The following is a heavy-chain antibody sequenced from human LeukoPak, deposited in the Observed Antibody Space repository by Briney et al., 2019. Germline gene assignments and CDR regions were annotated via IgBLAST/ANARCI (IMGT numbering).Heavy chain of an antibody. D-gene: IGHD1-1*01. CDR1: GFTVSSNY. CDR2: IYSGGST. J-gene: IGHJ3*02. Sequence: GGSLRLSCAASGFTVSSNYMSWVRQAPGKGLEWVSVIYSGGSTYYADSVKGRFTISRDNSKNTLYLQMNSLRAEDTAVYYCARDPQLEPYAFDIWGQGTMVTVSS. CDR3: ARDPQLEPYAFDI. V-gene: IGHV3-53*01.